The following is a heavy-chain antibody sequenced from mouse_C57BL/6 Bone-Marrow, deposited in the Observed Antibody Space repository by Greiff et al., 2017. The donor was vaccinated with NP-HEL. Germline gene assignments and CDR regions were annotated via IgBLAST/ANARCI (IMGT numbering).Heavy chain of an antibody. CDR1: GYAFSSSW. J-gene: IGHJ2*01. Sequence: QVQLQQSGPELVKPGASVKISCKASGYAFSSSWMNWVKQRPGKGLEWIGRIYPGDGDTNYNGKFKGKATLTADKSSSTAYMQLSSLTSEDSAVYFCARSGYGSSLDYWGQGTTLTVSS. V-gene: IGHV1-82*01. CDR2: IYPGDGDT. D-gene: IGHD1-1*01. CDR3: ARSGYGSSLDY.